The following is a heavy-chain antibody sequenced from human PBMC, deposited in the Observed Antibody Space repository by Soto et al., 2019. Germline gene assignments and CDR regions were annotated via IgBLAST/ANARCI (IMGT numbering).Heavy chain of an antibody. Sequence: EVQLLESGGGLVQPGGSLRLSCAASGFTFSSYAMSWVRQAPGKGLEWVSAISGSGGSTYYADSVKGRFIISRDNSKNTLYLQMNSLRAEDTAVYYCAKDDWIQLWSPYFDYWGQGTLVTVSS. V-gene: IGHV3-23*01. J-gene: IGHJ4*02. CDR3: AKDDWIQLWSPYFDY. CDR1: GFTFSSYA. D-gene: IGHD5-18*01. CDR2: ISGSGGST.